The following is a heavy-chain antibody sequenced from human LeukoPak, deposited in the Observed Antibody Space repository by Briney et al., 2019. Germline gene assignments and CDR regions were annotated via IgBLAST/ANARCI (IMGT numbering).Heavy chain of an antibody. V-gene: IGHV4-61*01. Sequence: TSETLSLTCTVSGGSVSSGSYYWSWIRQPPGKGFEWIGNFYYSGSTNYNPSLKSRVTISVNTSKNQFSLKLSSVTAADTAVYYCARDRGDYGDYVFDYWGQGTLVTVSS. D-gene: IGHD4-17*01. CDR2: FYYSGST. J-gene: IGHJ4*02. CDR3: ARDRGDYGDYVFDY. CDR1: GGSVSSGSYY.